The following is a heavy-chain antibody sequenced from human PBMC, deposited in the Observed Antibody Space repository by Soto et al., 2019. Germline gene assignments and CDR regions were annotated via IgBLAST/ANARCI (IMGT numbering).Heavy chain of an antibody. CDR3: ARDKGVSAQKYYFDY. CDR2: VSYDGNDK. CDR1: GFTFSRYN. V-gene: IGHV3-30*03. J-gene: IGHJ4*02. Sequence: QVQLVESGGGVVQPGRSLRLSCVASGFTFSRYNMHWVRQAPGKGLEWVAFVSYDGNDKKYVDSVNGRFTISRDNSXXTLYLKMNSLRAEDTAVYYCARDKGVSAQKYYFDYWGQGTLVTVSS. D-gene: IGHD2-8*01.